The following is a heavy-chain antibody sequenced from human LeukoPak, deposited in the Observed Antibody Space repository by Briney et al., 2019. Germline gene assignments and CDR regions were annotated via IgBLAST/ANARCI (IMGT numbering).Heavy chain of an antibody. D-gene: IGHD1-1*01. CDR2: ISGSGGST. CDR3: AKVFDWGTTGTTAYFDY. V-gene: IGHV3-23*01. CDR1: GFTFSSYA. Sequence: GGSLRLSCAASGFTFSSYAMSWVRQAPGKGLEWVSAISGSGGSTYYADSVKGRFTISRDNSKNTLYLQMNSLRAEDTAVYYCAKVFDWGTTGTTAYFDYWGQGTLVTVSS. J-gene: IGHJ4*02.